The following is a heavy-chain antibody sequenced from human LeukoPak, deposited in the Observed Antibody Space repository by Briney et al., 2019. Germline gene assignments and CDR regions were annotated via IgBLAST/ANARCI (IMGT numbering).Heavy chain of an antibody. CDR1: GFSVSSSY. Sequence: GGSLRLSCAASGFSVSSSYMSWVRQAPGKGLEWVANIKQDGSEKYYVDSVKGRFTISRDNAKNSLFLQMNSLRGEDTAVYYCARDIVGGSMAGSNFDYWGQGTLVTVSS. CDR3: ARDIVGGSMAGSNFDY. J-gene: IGHJ4*02. CDR2: IKQDGSEK. V-gene: IGHV3-7*01. D-gene: IGHD6-19*01.